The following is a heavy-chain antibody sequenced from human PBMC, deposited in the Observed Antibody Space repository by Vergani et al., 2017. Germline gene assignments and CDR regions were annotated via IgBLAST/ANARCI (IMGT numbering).Heavy chain of an antibody. Sequence: QVQLQQWGAGLLKPSETLSLTCAVYGGSFSGYYWSWIRQPPGKGLEWIGEINHSGSTNYNPSLKSRVTISVDTSKNQFSLKLSSVTAADTAVYYCARGWEISXFGYWGQGTLVTVSS. V-gene: IGHV4-34*01. CDR3: ARGWEISXFGY. J-gene: IGHJ4*02. CDR1: GGSFSGYY. D-gene: IGHD1-26*01. CDR2: INHSGST.